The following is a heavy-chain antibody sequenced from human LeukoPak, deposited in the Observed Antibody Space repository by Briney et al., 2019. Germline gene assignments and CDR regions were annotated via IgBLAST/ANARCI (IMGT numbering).Heavy chain of an antibody. CDR1: GVSISTYY. V-gene: IGHV4-59*12. CDR3: ARGSITVVPAFDI. D-gene: IGHD3-3*01. CDR2: IYYSGSS. Sequence: SETLSLTCTLSGVSISTYYWSWIRQPPGKGLEWIGYIYYSGSSSYNPPLKSRGTISVDTSKNPFSLKLSSVTAADTAVYYCARGSITVVPAFDIWGQGTMVTVSS. J-gene: IGHJ3*02.